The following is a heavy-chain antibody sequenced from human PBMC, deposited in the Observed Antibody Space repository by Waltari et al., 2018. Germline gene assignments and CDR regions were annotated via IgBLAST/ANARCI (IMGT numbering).Heavy chain of an antibody. CDR1: GGSFSGYY. Sequence: QVQLQQWGAGLLKPSETLSLTCAVYGGSFSGYYWSWIRQPQGKGLEWIGEINHSGSTNYNPSLKSRFTISVYTSKNQFSLKLSSVTASDTAVYYCARAISYYGSGSFLGYWGQGTLVTVSS. CDR2: INHSGST. V-gene: IGHV4-34*01. CDR3: ARAISYYGSGSFLGY. J-gene: IGHJ4*02. D-gene: IGHD3-10*01.